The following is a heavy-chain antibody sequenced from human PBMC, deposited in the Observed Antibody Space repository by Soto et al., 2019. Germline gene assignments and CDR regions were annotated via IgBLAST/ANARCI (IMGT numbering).Heavy chain of an antibody. CDR1: GFTCSSYG. D-gene: IGHD6-13*01. Sequence: PVGSLRLSWTASGFTCSSYGMRWVRQAPGKGLEWVAVIWYDGSNKYYADSVKGRFTISRDNSKNTLYLQMNSLRAEDTAVYYCARRGPDSSSWYRYYYYGMDVWGQGTTVTVSS. CDR3: ARRGPDSSSWYRYYYYGMDV. J-gene: IGHJ6*02. CDR2: IWYDGSNK. V-gene: IGHV3-33*01.